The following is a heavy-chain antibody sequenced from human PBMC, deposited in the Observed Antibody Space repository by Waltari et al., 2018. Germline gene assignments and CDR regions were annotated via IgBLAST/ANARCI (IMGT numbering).Heavy chain of an antibody. V-gene: IGHV4-39*01. Sequence: QLRLQESGPGLVKPSETLSLTCTVSGGSISSGGYYWGWTGQSPGKGLEWIGSIYYSGSTHYNPNLESRVTISGDTAKNQFSLKVSSGTAADTAVYYCARHWKRSGYRFDPWGQGPMGTVSS. CDR1: GGSISSGGYY. D-gene: IGHD5-12*01. J-gene: IGHJ5*02. CDR3: ARHWKRSGYRFDP. CDR2: IYYSGST.